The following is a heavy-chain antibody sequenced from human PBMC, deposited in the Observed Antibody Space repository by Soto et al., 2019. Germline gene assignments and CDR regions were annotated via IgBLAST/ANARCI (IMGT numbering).Heavy chain of an antibody. D-gene: IGHD2-21*02. CDR1: GYTFTNYA. CDR3: ARGSAYCGGDCYWYSYLDY. CDR2: INAGNGNS. J-gene: IGHJ4*02. Sequence: QVQLVQSGAEVKKPGASVKVSCKASGYTFTNYAVHWVRQAPGQRLAWMGWINAGNGNSYYSQKFQGRVTITRDTSASTADMELSSLRSEDTAVYYCARGSAYCGGDCYWYSYLDYWGQGTLVTVSS. V-gene: IGHV1-3*01.